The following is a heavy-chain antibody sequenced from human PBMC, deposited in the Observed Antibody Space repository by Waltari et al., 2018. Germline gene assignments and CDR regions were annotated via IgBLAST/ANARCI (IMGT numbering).Heavy chain of an antibody. J-gene: IGHJ4*02. CDR3: ARFPLAYCGGDCYGD. D-gene: IGHD2-21*02. Sequence: QVQLVQSGAEVKKPGASVKVSCKASGYTFTGYYIPWVRPAPGQGLEWMGWINPNSGGTNYAQKFQGRVTMTRDTSISTAYMELSRLRSDDTAVYYCARFPLAYCGGDCYGDWGQGTLVTVSS. CDR1: GYTFTGYY. V-gene: IGHV1-2*02. CDR2: INPNSGGT.